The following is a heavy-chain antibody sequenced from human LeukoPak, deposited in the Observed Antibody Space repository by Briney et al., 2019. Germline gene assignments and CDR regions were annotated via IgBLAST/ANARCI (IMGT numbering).Heavy chain of an antibody. CDR2: VDPEDGET. V-gene: IGHV1-69-2*01. Sequence: GASVKISCKVSGYTFTDYYMHWVQQAPGKGPEWMGLVDPEDGETIYAEKFQGRVTITADTSTDTAYMELSSLRSEDTAVYYCATDLGYGSGSASMGIWGQGTMVTVSS. CDR3: ATDLGYGSGSASMGI. J-gene: IGHJ3*02. D-gene: IGHD3-10*01. CDR1: GYTFTDYY.